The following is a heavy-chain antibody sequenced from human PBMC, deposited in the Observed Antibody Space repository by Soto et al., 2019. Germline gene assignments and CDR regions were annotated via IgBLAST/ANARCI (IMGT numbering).Heavy chain of an antibody. CDR1: GASISGFY. Sequence: SETLSLTCTVSGASISGFYWSWIRKSAGKGLEWIGRIYATGTTDYNPSLKSRVMMSVDTSKKQLSLKLRSVSAADTAVYYCVRDGTKTLRDWFDPWGQGISVTVSS. D-gene: IGHD1-1*01. J-gene: IGHJ5*02. V-gene: IGHV4-4*07. CDR3: VRDGTKTLRDWFDP. CDR2: IYATGTT.